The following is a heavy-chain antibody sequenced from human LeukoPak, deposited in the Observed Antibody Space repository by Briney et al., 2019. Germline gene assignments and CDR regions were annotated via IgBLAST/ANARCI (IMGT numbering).Heavy chain of an antibody. D-gene: IGHD3-10*01. CDR3: ARVTYGSGTYGAFDY. CDR2: MYSGGST. CDR1: GFTAGSNY. J-gene: IGHJ4*02. V-gene: IGHV3-66*01. Sequence: GGSLRLSCAASGFTAGSNYMSWVRQAPGRGLEWVSVMYSGGSTYYADSVKGRFTISRDNSKNTLYLQMNRLRAEDTAVYYCARVTYGSGTYGAFDYWGQGTLVTVSS.